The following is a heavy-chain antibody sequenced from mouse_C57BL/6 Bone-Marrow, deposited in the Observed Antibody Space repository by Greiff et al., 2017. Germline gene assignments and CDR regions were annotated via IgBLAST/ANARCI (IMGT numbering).Heavy chain of an antibody. CDR2: IYPGSGST. D-gene: IGHD1-1*01. CDR1: GYTFTSYW. V-gene: IGHV1-55*01. Sequence: VKLQQPGAELVKPGASVKMSCKASGYTFTSYWITWVKQRPGQGLEWIGDIYPGSGSTNYNEKFKSKATLTVDTSSSTAYMQLSSLTSEDSAVYYCARSKGFGYYYLYWYFDVWGTGTTVTVSS. CDR3: ARSKGFGYYYLYWYFDV. J-gene: IGHJ1*03.